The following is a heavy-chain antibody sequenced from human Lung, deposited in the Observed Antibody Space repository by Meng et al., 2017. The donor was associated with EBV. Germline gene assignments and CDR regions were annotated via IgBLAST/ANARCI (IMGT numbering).Heavy chain of an antibody. CDR2: TYYRSKGYN. Sequence: GPGLWKPPLLPSLTWVIAGYRVSSSRAAWTWIRQSPSRGLGWMGKTYYRSKGYNDYAVFVKTRITCNPHTSKNQFSLQLSSVTPEDTAVYYCARGATSVFDLWDGSTGVTVSS. CDR3: ARGATSVFDL. V-gene: IGHV6-1*02. J-gene: IGHJ2*01. CDR1: GYRVSSSRAA.